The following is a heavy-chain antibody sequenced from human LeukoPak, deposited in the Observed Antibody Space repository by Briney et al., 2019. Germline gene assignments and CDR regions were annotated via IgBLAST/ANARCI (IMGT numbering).Heavy chain of an antibody. D-gene: IGHD1-26*01. CDR1: GYTLTELS. Sequence: ASVKVSCKVSGYTLTELSMHWVRQAPGKGLEWMGGFDPEDGETIYAQKFQGRVTMTEDTSTDTAYMELSSLRSEDTAVYYCATDISGSYFYDYWGQGTLVTVSS. V-gene: IGHV1-24*01. CDR2: FDPEDGET. CDR3: ATDISGSYFYDY. J-gene: IGHJ4*02.